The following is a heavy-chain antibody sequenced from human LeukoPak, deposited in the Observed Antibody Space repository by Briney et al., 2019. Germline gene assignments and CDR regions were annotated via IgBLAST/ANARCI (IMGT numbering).Heavy chain of an antibody. CDR2: IIPIFGTA. CDR1: GGTFSSYA. J-gene: IGHJ4*02. CDR3: AKEGGGSYYVDY. V-gene: IGHV1-69*13. Sequence: SVKVSCKASGGTFSSYAISWVRQAPGQGLEWMGGIIPIFGTANYAQKFQGRVTITADESTSTAYMELSSLRAEDTAVYYCAKEGGGSYYVDYWGQGTLVTVSS. D-gene: IGHD1-26*01.